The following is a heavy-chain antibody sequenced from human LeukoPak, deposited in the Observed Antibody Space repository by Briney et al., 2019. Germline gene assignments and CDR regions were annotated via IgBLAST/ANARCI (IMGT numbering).Heavy chain of an antibody. J-gene: IGHJ6*02. V-gene: IGHV3-66*01. CDR2: IYSGGST. CDR1: GFTVSSNY. Sequence: GGSLRLSCAASGFTVSSNYMSWVRQAPGKGLEWVSVIYSGGSTYYADSVKGRLTISRDNSKNTLYLQMNSLRAEDTAVYYCARVSAFGTDYYYYGMDVWGQGTTVTVSS. CDR3: ARVSAFGTDYYYYGMDV. D-gene: IGHD3-16*01.